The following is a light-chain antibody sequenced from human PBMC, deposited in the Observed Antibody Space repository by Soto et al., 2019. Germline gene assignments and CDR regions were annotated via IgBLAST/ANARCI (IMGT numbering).Light chain of an antibody. CDR3: QQYNNWPPWT. CDR1: QSVSSN. CDR2: GAS. Sequence: EIVMTQSPATLSVAPGERATLSCRASQSVSSNLAWYQQKPGQAPRLLIYGASPRGTVIPASFSRSGSGREVSLTISSLQSEDFAVYYCQQYNNWPPWTFGQGTKVEIK. V-gene: IGKV3-15*01. J-gene: IGKJ1*01.